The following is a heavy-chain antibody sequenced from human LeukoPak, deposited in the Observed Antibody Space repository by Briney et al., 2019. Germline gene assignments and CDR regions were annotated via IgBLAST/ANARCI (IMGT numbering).Heavy chain of an antibody. CDR2: IRYDGSNE. CDR1: GFTFSSYG. CDR3: AREIYCTGTNCGRSYYYYHYYGMDV. V-gene: IGHV3-33*01. J-gene: IGHJ6*02. D-gene: IGHD2-2*01. Sequence: GRSLRLSCAASGFTFSSYGMHWVRQAPGKGLEWVAVIRYDGSNEYYADSVKGRFTISRDNSKNTLYLQMNSLRAGDTAVYYCAREIYCTGTNCGRSYYYYHYYGMDVWGQGTTVTVSS.